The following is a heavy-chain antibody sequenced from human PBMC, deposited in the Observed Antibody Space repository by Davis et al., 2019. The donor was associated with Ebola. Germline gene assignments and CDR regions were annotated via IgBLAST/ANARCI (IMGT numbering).Heavy chain of an antibody. D-gene: IGHD3-10*01. J-gene: IGHJ6*02. Sequence: PGGSLRLSCAASGFTFSSYGMHWVRQAPGKGLEWVAVIWYDGSNKYYADSVKGRFTISRDNAKNSLYLQMNSLRAEDTAVYYCARATTYYYGSGSYYTLSYYYGMDVWGQGTTVTVSS. CDR1: GFTFSSYG. CDR3: ARATTYYYGSGSYYTLSYYYGMDV. CDR2: IWYDGSNK. V-gene: IGHV3-33*03.